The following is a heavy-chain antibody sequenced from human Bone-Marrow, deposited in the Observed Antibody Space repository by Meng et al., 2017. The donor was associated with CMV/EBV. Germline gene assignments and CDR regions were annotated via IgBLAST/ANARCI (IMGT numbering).Heavy chain of an antibody. CDR1: RGSISSSSHY. J-gene: IGHJ6*02. CDR2: ILYGGST. D-gene: IGHD2-2*02. Sequence: SETLSLTCTVSRGSISSSSHYWGWVRQAPGKGLEWIGSILYGGSTFYNPSLKSRVSISIDVSKNQFSLSLSSVTAADTAVYYCARGLRYCSSTSCYRPYYYYYYGMDVWGQGTTVTVSS. CDR3: ARGLRYCSSTSCYRPYYYYYYGMDV. V-gene: IGHV4-39*07.